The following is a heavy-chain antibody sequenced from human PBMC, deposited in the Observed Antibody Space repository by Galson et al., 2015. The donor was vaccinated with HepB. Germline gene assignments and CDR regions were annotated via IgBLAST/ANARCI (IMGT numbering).Heavy chain of an antibody. CDR3: ARVRDGIVAAAGSGGFDI. V-gene: IGHV3-21*01. Sequence: SLRLSCAASGFTFSSYSMHWVRQAPGKGLEWVSAICNSSSNIYYADSVKGRFTISRDNAKNSLYLQMNSLRAEDTAVYYCARVRDGIVAAAGSGGFDIWGQATMGTVS. CDR2: ICNSSSNI. D-gene: IGHD6-13*01. CDR1: GFTFSSYS. J-gene: IGHJ3*02.